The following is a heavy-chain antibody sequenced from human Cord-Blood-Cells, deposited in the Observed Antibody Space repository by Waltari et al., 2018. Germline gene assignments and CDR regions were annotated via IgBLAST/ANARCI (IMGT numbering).Heavy chain of an antibody. CDR2: IIPSLGIA. CDR3: ARVNGDYNWFDP. V-gene: IGHV1-69*02. CDR1: GGTFSRYT. D-gene: IGHD4-17*01. Sequence: QVQLVQSGAEVKKPGSSVKVSCKASGGTFSRYTISWVRQAPGQGLEWMGRIIPSLGIANYAQKFQGRVTITADKSTSTAYMELSSLRSEDTAVYYCARVNGDYNWFDPWGQGTLVTVSS. J-gene: IGHJ5*02.